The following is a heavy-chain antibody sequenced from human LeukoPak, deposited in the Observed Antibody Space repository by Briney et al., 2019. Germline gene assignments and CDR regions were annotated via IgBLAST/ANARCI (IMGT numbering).Heavy chain of an antibody. J-gene: IGHJ4*02. Sequence: SETLSLTCTVSGGSISSYYRSWIRQPPGKGLEWVWRIYTSGGTNYNPSLTSRVTISVDKSKNQFSLKLSSVTAADPGVYYCARDVVLGITAMVDYFEYWGQGTLVTVSS. CDR2: IYTSGGT. V-gene: IGHV4-4*07. D-gene: IGHD5-18*01. CDR3: ARDVVLGITAMVDYFEY. CDR1: GGSISSYY.